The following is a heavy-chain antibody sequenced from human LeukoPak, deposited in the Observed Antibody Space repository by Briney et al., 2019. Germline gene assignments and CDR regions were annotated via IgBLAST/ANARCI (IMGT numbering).Heavy chain of an antibody. CDR3: AIDPNWGTHP. CDR2: IGNNGGGI. CDR1: GFTFSTYT. J-gene: IGHJ5*02. Sequence: GGSLRLSCAASGFTFSTYTMYWVRHPPGKRLEWVSIIGNNGGGIHYADSVKGRFTISRDNFKNALYLQMNSLRVEDTAVYYCAIDPNWGTHPWGQGVLVTVSS. D-gene: IGHD7-27*01. V-gene: IGHV3-23*01.